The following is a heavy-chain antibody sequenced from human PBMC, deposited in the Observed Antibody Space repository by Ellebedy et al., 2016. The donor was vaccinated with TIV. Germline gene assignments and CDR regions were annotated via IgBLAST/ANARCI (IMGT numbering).Heavy chain of an antibody. CDR3: ARGGPQGEFKWFDP. V-gene: IGHV1-8*01. Sequence: AASVKVSCKASENTFITYDINWVRQAIGQGLEWMGWMNPKSGNTGYAQRFQGRVTMTCNTSINTAYIDLASLRSEDTAVYYCARGGPQGEFKWFDPWGQGTLVIVSS. CDR2: MNPKSGNT. D-gene: IGHD3-16*01. CDR1: ENTFITYD. J-gene: IGHJ5*02.